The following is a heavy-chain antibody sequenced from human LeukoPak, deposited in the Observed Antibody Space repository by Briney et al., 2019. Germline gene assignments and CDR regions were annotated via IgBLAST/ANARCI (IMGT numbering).Heavy chain of an antibody. Sequence: GESLQISCKVSGYSFTSYCIGWVRQVPGKGLEWMGIIYPGDSGPTYSPSFQGQVTISVDKSINTAYLQWSSLQASDTAMYYCGMSGDRVPLQDDVFDVWGQGTMVTVST. J-gene: IGHJ3*01. D-gene: IGHD1-26*01. V-gene: IGHV5-51*01. CDR2: IYPGDSGP. CDR3: GMSGDRVPLQDDVFDV. CDR1: GYSFTSYC.